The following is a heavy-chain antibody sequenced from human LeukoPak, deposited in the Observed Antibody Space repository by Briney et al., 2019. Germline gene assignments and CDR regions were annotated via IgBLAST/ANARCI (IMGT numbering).Heavy chain of an antibody. Sequence: ASVKVSCKTSGYTFTSYDINWVRQATGQGLEWMGWMTPHSGDTGYAQKFQRRVTMTRNTSIDTAYMELSSLRSEDTAIYYCARRPYYYGSGSPFDYWGQGTLVTVSS. CDR1: GYTFTSYD. J-gene: IGHJ4*02. D-gene: IGHD3-10*01. CDR2: MTPHSGDT. V-gene: IGHV1-8*01. CDR3: ARRPYYYGSGSPFDY.